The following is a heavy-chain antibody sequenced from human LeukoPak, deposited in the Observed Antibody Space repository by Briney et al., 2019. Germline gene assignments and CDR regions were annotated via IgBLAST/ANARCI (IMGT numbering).Heavy chain of an antibody. Sequence: SETLSLTCGVSGGSISSSYWWSWVRQPPGKGLEWIGEIYHSGSTNYNPSLKSRVTISMDKSKNQFSLNLSSVTAADTAVYYCARVGVYCSGGSCYIGTPDHYWGQGTLVTVSS. CDR1: GGSISSSYW. D-gene: IGHD2-15*01. CDR2: IYHSGST. V-gene: IGHV4-4*02. J-gene: IGHJ4*02. CDR3: ARVGVYCSGGSCYIGTPDHY.